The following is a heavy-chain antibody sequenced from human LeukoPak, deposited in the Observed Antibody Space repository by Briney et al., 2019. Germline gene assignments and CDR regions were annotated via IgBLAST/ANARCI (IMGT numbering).Heavy chain of an antibody. CDR2: ISGSGGST. Sequence: GGSLRLSCTASGFTFSSYGMSWVRQAPGKGLEWVSAISGSGGSTYYADSVKGRFTISRDNSKNTLYLQMNSLRAEDTAVYYRAKDLNQPHYYYYMDVWGKGTTVTISS. CDR1: GFTFSSYG. V-gene: IGHV3-23*01. J-gene: IGHJ6*03. CDR3: AKDLNQPHYYYYMDV. D-gene: IGHD2-2*01.